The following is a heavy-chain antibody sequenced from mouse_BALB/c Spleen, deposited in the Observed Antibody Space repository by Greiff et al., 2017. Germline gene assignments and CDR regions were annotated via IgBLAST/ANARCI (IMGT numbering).Heavy chain of an antibody. CDR1: GYTFPDYN. Sequence: SGPELVKPGASVKIPCKASGYTFPDYNMDWVKQSHGKSLEWIGDINPNNGGTIYNQKFKGKATLTVDKSSSTAYMELRSLTSEDTAVYYCARRTYYLDDGGKGTTLTGSA. CDR3: ARRTYYLDD. J-gene: IGHJ2*01. CDR2: INPNNGGT. V-gene: IGHV1-18*01.